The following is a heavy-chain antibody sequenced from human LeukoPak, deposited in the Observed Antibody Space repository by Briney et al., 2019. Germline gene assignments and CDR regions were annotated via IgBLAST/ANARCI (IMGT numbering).Heavy chain of an antibody. CDR2: IKEDGSEK. CDR1: GFTFRSYW. CDR3: AREWLRDNWFDP. J-gene: IGHJ5*02. Sequence: PGGSLRLSCAASGFTFRSYWMSWVRQAPGKGLEWVANIKEDGSEKYYVDSVKGRFTISRDNAKTSLSLRMNSLRAEDTAVYYCAREWLRDNWFDPWGQGTLVTVSS. D-gene: IGHD3-10*01. V-gene: IGHV3-7*01.